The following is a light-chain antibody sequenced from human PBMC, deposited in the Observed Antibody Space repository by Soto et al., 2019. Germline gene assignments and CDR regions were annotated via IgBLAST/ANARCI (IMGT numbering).Light chain of an antibody. Sequence: PGERVTLSCRASQSVSSSYLAWYQQKPGQAPRIIIFGASGRATGIPDRFSGSGSGTDFTLTISRLEPEDFAVYYCQQYGSLSWTFGQRTKVDIK. V-gene: IGKV3-20*01. CDR1: QSVSSSY. J-gene: IGKJ1*01. CDR2: GAS. CDR3: QQYGSLSWT.